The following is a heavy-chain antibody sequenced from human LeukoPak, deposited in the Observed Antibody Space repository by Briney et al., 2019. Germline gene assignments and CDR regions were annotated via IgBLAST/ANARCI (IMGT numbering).Heavy chain of an antibody. J-gene: IGHJ6*02. CDR3: AKLGPTVVPAAYAGYYYGMDV. CDR2: ISGSGGST. CDR1: GFTFSSYA. V-gene: IGHV3-23*01. Sequence: GGSLRLSCAASGFTFSSYAMSWVRQAPGKGLEWVSAISGSGGSTYYADSVKGRFTISRDNSKNTLYLQMNSLRAEDTAVYYCAKLGPTVVPAAYAGYYYGMDVWGQGTTVTVSS. D-gene: IGHD2-2*01.